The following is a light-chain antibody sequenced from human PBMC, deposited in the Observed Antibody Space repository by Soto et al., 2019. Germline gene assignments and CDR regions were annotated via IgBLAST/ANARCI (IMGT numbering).Light chain of an antibody. V-gene: IGKV3-20*01. CDR3: QQYDSLPYT. CDR1: QSVTSTY. Sequence: EIVLTQTPGTLSLSPGERATLSCRASQSVTSTYLAWYQQKPGQAPRLLIYGASTRATDIPGRFSGSGSGTDFTLTVSRLEPEDFAVYYCQQYDSLPYTFGQGTKLEIK. CDR2: GAS. J-gene: IGKJ2*01.